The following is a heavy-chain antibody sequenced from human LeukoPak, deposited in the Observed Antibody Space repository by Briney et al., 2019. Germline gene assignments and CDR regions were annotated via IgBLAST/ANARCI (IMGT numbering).Heavy chain of an antibody. Sequence: GGSLRLSCAASGFTFSSYWMSWVRQAPGKGLEWVANIKQDGSEKYYVDSVKGRFTISRDNAKNSLYLQMNSLRVEDTALYHCARKGLGGELGGFDSWGQGTLVTVSS. J-gene: IGHJ4*02. CDR1: GFTFSSYW. V-gene: IGHV3-7*03. CDR3: ARKGLGGELGGFDS. D-gene: IGHD1-7*01. CDR2: IKQDGSEK.